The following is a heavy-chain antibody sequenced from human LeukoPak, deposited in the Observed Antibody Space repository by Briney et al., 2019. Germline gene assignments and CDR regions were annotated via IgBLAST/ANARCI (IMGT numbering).Heavy chain of an antibody. J-gene: IGHJ6*02. CDR3: ARERVTGTSYYYYYGMDV. CDR1: GFTFSAYW. CDR2: IKQDGSEK. Sequence: GGSLRLSCAACGFTFSAYWMSWVRQVPGRGLEWVANIKQDGSEKYYVDSVKGRFTISRDNAENSLHLQMNSLRAEDTAVYYCARERVTGTSYYYYYGMDVWGQGTTVTVSS. V-gene: IGHV3-7*01. D-gene: IGHD6-19*01.